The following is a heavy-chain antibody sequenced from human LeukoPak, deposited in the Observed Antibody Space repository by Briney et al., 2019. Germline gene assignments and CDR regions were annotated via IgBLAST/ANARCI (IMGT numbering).Heavy chain of an antibody. Sequence: PSATLSLTCAVYGGSFSGYYWSWIRQPPGKGLEWIGEINHSGSTNYNPSLKSRVTISVDTSKNQFSLKLSSVTAADTAVYYCARGTPRGYYYGSGRYFDYWGQGTLVTVSS. CDR3: ARGTPRGYYYGSGRYFDY. CDR1: GGSFSGYY. D-gene: IGHD3-10*01. CDR2: INHSGST. J-gene: IGHJ4*02. V-gene: IGHV4-34*01.